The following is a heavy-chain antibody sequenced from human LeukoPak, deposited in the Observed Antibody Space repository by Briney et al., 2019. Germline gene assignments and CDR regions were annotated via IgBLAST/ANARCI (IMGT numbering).Heavy chain of an antibody. CDR3: ARDVYYGSGSYSNDAFDI. D-gene: IGHD3-10*01. J-gene: IGHJ3*02. V-gene: IGHV3-74*01. CDR1: GFTFSSYW. Sequence: GGSLRLSCAASGFTFSSYWMHWVRQAPGRGLVWVSRINSDGSSTSYADSVKGRFAISRDNAKNTLYLQMNSLRAEDMAVYYCARDVYYGSGSYSNDAFDIWGQGTMVTVSS. CDR2: INSDGSST.